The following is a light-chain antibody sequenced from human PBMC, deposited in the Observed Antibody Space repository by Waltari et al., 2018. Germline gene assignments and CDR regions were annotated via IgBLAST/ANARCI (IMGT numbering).Light chain of an antibody. CDR3: FSFVAANSFV. Sequence: QSALTQPASVSGSPGQSITLSCTVTSNDIGNYDRVSWNQQRPGEAPKLLMYGATKRPSGVSNRFSGSKSGKTASLTISGLQTEDEADYYCFSFVAANSFVFGPGTKVTVL. V-gene: IGLV2-23*01. CDR2: GAT. CDR1: SNDIGNYDR. J-gene: IGLJ1*01.